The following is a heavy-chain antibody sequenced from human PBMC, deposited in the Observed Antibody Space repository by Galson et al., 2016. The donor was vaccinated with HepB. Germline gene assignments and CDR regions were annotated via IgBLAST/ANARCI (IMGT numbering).Heavy chain of an antibody. J-gene: IGHJ4*02. CDR1: GFTFSGFW. Sequence: SLRLSCAASGFTFSGFWMSWVRQAPGKGLEWVANITQDGSEMYYVDSVKGRFTISRDNARNSLYLQMNSLRAEDTAVYYCARVYCSSTSCQPGAYWGQGTLVTVSS. D-gene: IGHD2-2*01. V-gene: IGHV3-7*01. CDR3: ARVYCSSTSCQPGAY. CDR2: ITQDGSEM.